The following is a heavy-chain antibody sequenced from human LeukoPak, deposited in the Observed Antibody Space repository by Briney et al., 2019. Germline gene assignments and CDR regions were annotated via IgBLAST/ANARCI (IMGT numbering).Heavy chain of an antibody. V-gene: IGHV1-18*01. CDR2: NSAKNGNT. J-gene: IGHJ1*01. D-gene: IGHD3-9*01. CDR3: ARGYYDILTVGYFQH. CDR1: GGTFSSYA. Sequence: ASVKVSCKASGGTFSSYAISWVRQAPGQGLEWMGWNSAKNGNTNYAQKFQGRVTMTTDTSTSTAYMELRSLRSDDTAVYYCARGYYDILTVGYFQHWGQGTLVTVSS.